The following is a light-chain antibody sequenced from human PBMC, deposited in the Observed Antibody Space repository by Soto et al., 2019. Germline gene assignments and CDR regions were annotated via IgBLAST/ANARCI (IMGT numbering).Light chain of an antibody. Sequence: HMTQSPSSLSASVGDRITVTCRASQRITTYVNWYQLKPGEAPKLLISTSGTLQRGVPSRFSSTESGTDFTLTITRLQPADVATYFCQQTYSTPYIFGQGTKLEIK. V-gene: IGKV1-39*01. CDR2: TSG. CDR3: QQTYSTPYI. CDR1: QRITTY. J-gene: IGKJ2*01.